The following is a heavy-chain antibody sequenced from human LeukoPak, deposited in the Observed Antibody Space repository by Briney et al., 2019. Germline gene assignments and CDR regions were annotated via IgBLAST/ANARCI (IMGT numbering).Heavy chain of an antibody. V-gene: IGHV3-48*03. D-gene: IGHD2-15*01. CDR3: ARKAYCSEAVCPPWGAFDI. Sequence: GGSLRLSCTASNFTFGSYYFNWVRQAPGKGLEWVSYIHSSGSTIYYADSVRGRFTIFRDKAKNSVYLQMSSLRAEDTAVYYCARKAYCSEAVCPPWGAFDIWGQGTMVTVSS. CDR1: NFTFGSYY. J-gene: IGHJ3*02. CDR2: IHSSGSTI.